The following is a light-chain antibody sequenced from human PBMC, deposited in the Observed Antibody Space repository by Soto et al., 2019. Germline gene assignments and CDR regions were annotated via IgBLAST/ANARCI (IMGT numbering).Light chain of an antibody. CDR1: QAIRSD. CDR2: GAS. Sequence: AIQMTQSPSSLSASVGDRVTITCRASQAIRSDLGWYQQKPGKAPKLLIYGASSLQSGVPSRFSGSGSGTDFTLTISSLQPEDFATYYCLQDYKYPRTFGQGTKVEIK. CDR3: LQDYKYPRT. V-gene: IGKV1-6*01. J-gene: IGKJ1*01.